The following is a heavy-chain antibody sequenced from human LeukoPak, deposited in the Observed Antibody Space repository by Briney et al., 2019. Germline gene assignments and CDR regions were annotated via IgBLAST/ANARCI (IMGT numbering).Heavy chain of an antibody. Sequence: SATLSLTCPFSGGSIGSDYWTWIRPPPGEGLEYIGYIYYTGGTNYNPSLKSRVTISVDTSKNQFSLKLSSVTAADTAVYFCAKYGNSGWVIDNWGQGTLVTVSS. D-gene: IGHD6-19*01. CDR1: GGSIGSDY. CDR2: IYYTGGT. V-gene: IGHV4-59*08. CDR3: AKYGNSGWVIDN. J-gene: IGHJ4*02.